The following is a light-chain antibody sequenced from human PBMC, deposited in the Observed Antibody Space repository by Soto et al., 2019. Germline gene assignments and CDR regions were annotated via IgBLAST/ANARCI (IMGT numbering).Light chain of an antibody. CDR1: QSLAYSDGNIN. J-gene: IGKJ1*01. CDR2: KTS. V-gene: IGKV2-24*01. CDR3: VEASLLPHA. Sequence: DIVLTQTPLSSPVTLGQPASISCKSSQSLAYSDGNINLNWLQQRPGQPPRLLIYKTSNRFSGVPDRFSGSGAGTDFTLKISKVEAEDVGVYYCVEASLLPHAFGQGTKGEIK.